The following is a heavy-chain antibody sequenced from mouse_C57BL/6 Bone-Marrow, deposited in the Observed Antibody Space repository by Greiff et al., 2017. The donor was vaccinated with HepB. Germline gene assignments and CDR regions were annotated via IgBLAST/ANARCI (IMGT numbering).Heavy chain of an antibody. CDR3: ARLGVSSYFDY. CDR1: GFTFSSFG. CDR2: ISSDSTTV. J-gene: IGHJ2*01. V-gene: IGHV5-17*02. Sequence: EVMLVESGGGLVQPGGSRKLSCSPSGFTFSSFGMHWVRQVPEKGLAWVAYISSDSTTVYYAVTVKGRFIISRDNPKNTLFLQMTSLRSEDSAMYYCARLGVSSYFDYWGQGTTLTVSS.